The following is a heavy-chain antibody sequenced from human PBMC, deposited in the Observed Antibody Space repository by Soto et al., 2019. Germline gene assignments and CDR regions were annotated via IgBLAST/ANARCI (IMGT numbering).Heavy chain of an antibody. V-gene: IGHV3-23*01. Sequence: EVHLLESGGGLVQPGGSLRLSCTASGFTFNNYAMTWVRQAPGRGLEGVSGITASGGRTYYADSVKGRFTISRDNSKSTLYLKMNSLRADDTAVYYCAKDTRYADYVRWFDAWGQGTLVTVSS. CDR1: GFTFNNYA. D-gene: IGHD4-17*01. J-gene: IGHJ5*02. CDR2: ITASGGRT. CDR3: AKDTRYADYVRWFDA.